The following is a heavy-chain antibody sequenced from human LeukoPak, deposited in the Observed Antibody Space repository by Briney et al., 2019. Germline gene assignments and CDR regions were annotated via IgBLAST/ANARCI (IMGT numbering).Heavy chain of an antibody. V-gene: IGHV3-48*03. CDR3: AREPLGVVVVVAATGYFDY. D-gene: IGHD2-15*01. J-gene: IGHJ4*02. CDR2: ISSSGSTI. Sequence: GGSLRLSCAASGFTFSSYEMKWARQAPGKGLECVSYISSSGSTIYYADSVKGRFTISRDNAKNSLYLQMNSLRAEDTAVYYCAREPLGVVVVVAATGYFDYWGQGTLVTVSS. CDR1: GFTFSSYE.